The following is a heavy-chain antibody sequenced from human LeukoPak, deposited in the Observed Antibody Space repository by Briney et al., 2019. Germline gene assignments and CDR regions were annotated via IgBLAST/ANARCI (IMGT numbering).Heavy chain of an antibody. Sequence: AHTLSLTRTVAARSISSGGSYWSRIRQHPGKGLEWIGYIYYSGSAYYNPSLKSRVTISVDTYKNQFSLKLSSVTAADTAVYYCARSGSVSAVPHFDPWGQGTLVTVSS. CDR3: ARSGSVSAVPHFDP. D-gene: IGHD2-2*01. V-gene: IGHV4-31*03. CDR1: ARSISSGGSY. J-gene: IGHJ5*02. CDR2: IYYSGSA.